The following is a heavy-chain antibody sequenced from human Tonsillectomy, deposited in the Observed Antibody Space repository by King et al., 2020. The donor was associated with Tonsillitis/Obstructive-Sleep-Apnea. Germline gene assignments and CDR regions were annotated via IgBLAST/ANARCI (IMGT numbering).Heavy chain of an antibody. CDR2: ISASGDST. Sequence: VQLVETGGGLVHPGGSLRLSWEDSRFTFSSYAMNWIRQAPGKGLEWVSAISASGDSTYYADSVKGRFTISRDNSKNTLYLQMNSLRAEDTAVYYCAKTVVAGTGGYNWFDPWGQGTLVTVSS. J-gene: IGHJ5*02. D-gene: IGHD6-19*01. CDR3: AKTVVAGTGGYNWFDP. CDR1: RFTFSSYA. V-gene: IGHV3-23*04.